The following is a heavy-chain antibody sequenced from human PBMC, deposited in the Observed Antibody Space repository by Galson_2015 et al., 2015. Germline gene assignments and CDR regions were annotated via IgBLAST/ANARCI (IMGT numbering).Heavy chain of an antibody. V-gene: IGHV4-4*02. CDR2: IERKEGT. CDR3: ARNGDYALGS. Sequence: ATLSLTCAVSGYSIINGHWWSWVRQSPGKGLEWIGEIERKEGTTYNPSLRGRATISVDTSKNHLSLSLTSVTAAATALYYCARNGDYALGSWGQGTLVTVSS. CDR1: GYSIINGHW. J-gene: IGHJ4*02. D-gene: IGHD4-17*01.